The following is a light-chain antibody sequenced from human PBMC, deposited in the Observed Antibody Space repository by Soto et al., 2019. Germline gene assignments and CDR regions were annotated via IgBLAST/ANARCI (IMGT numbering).Light chain of an antibody. V-gene: IGKV1-17*01. CDR2: SAS. Sequence: SQMTQSPSSLSASVWDRVTITCRASQGIRTDLGWYQQKPGKAPKRLIYSASSLQSGVPSRFSGSGSGTEFTLTISSLQPEDFATYYCLQHNSYPRTFGQGTKVDIK. CDR1: QGIRTD. J-gene: IGKJ1*01. CDR3: LQHNSYPRT.